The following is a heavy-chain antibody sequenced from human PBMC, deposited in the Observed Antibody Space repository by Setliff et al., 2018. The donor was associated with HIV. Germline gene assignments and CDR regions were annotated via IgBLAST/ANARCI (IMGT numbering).Heavy chain of an antibody. CDR1: GFNFKDFA. Sequence: GGSLRLSCAASGFNFKDFAMHWVRQPPGKGLEWVSGITWSSDSIAYADSVKGRFTTSRDNAKNSLYLQMNSLRSEDTALYYCAKSPNRYSPLDWFDPWGQGTLVTVSS. J-gene: IGHJ5*02. CDR2: ITWSSDSI. CDR3: AKSPNRYSPLDWFDP. V-gene: IGHV3-9*01. D-gene: IGHD5-18*01.